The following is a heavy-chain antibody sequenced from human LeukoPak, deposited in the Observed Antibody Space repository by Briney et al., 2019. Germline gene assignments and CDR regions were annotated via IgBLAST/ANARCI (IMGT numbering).Heavy chain of an antibody. Sequence: ASVKVSCKAAGYTFTSYGISWVRQAPGQGLEWMGGISAYNGNTNYAQKLQGRVTMTTDTSTSTAYMELRSLRSDDTAVYYCARWGTGYALDAFDIWGQGTMVTVSS. CDR3: ARWGTGYALDAFDI. CDR2: ISAYNGNT. D-gene: IGHD1-1*01. CDR1: GYTFTSYG. V-gene: IGHV1-18*01. J-gene: IGHJ3*02.